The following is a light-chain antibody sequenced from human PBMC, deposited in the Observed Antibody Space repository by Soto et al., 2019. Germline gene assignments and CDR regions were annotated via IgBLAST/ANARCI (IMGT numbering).Light chain of an antibody. CDR2: AAS. Sequence: DIQMTQSPSSLSASVGDRVTITCRASQSISSYLSWYQQKPGKVPKFLIYAASSLQSGVPSRFSGSGSGTDFTLTISSLQPEDFATYHCQQSYSTPYTFGQGTKLEIK. CDR3: QQSYSTPYT. J-gene: IGKJ2*01. CDR1: QSISSY. V-gene: IGKV1-39*01.